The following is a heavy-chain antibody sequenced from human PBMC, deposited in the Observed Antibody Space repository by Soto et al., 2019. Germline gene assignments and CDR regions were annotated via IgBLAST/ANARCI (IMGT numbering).Heavy chain of an antibody. Sequence: SETLSLTCAVSGGSISSSNWWSWVRQPPGKGLEWIGEIYHSGSTNYNPSLKSRVTISVDKSKNQFSLKLNSLTAADTAVYYCARCIAAAGPIDYWGQGTLVTVSS. CDR2: IYHSGST. CDR3: ARCIAAAGPIDY. J-gene: IGHJ4*02. D-gene: IGHD6-13*01. CDR1: GGSISSSNW. V-gene: IGHV4-4*02.